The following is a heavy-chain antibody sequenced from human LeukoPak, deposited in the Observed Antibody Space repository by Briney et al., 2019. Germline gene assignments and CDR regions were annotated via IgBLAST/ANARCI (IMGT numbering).Heavy chain of an antibody. CDR1: GGHLSCYY. Sequence: PSDPLPLMCSVWGGHLSCYYRSWIRQPARKGLAWIGRIYTSESTNYNPSLKSRVTMSVDTAKNQFYLKLSSVTAADTAVYYCARGPYGSGGSWGKGTLVTVSS. J-gene: IGHJ4*02. CDR3: ARGPYGSGGS. CDR2: IYTSEST. V-gene: IGHV4-4*07. D-gene: IGHD3-10*01.